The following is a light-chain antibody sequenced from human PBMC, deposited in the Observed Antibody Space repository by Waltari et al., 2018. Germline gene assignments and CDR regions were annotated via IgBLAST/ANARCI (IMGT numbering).Light chain of an antibody. CDR3: SSYTSIRTLV. J-gene: IGLJ2*01. CDR2: EVS. Sequence: QSALTQPASVSGSLGQSITISCTGTSSDVGGYNCVSWYQQHPGKAPKLIIYEVSNRPSGVSNRFSASKSGNTASLTISGLQAEDEADYHCSSYTSIRTLVFGGGTSLTVL. CDR1: SSDVGGYNC. V-gene: IGLV2-14*01.